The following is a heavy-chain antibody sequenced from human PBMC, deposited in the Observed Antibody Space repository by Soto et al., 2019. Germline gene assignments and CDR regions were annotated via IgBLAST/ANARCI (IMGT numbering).Heavy chain of an antibody. V-gene: IGHV5-51*01. CDR3: ARPGLYCSGGSCYPSYGLDV. CDR2: IYPGDSDT. Sequence: PGESLKISCQGSGYRFTSYWIGWVRQMPGKGLEWMGIIYPGDSDTRYSPSFQGQVTISADKSISTAYLQWSSLKAPDTAMYYCARPGLYCSGGSCYPSYGLDVWGQGTTVTVSS. J-gene: IGHJ6*02. D-gene: IGHD2-15*01. CDR1: GYRFTSYW.